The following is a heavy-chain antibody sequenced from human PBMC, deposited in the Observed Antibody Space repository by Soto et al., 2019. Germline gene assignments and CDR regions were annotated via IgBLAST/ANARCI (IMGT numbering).Heavy chain of an antibody. J-gene: IGHJ4*02. V-gene: IGHV3-23*01. Sequence: GGSLRLSCAASGFTFSSYAMSWVRQAPGKGLEWVSAISGSGGSTYYADSVKGRFTISRDNSKNTLYLQMNSLRAEDTAVYYCAKAFNYPYIVVVVAATSSGFDYWGQGTLVTVSS. D-gene: IGHD2-15*01. CDR3: AKAFNYPYIVVVVAATSSGFDY. CDR2: ISGSGGST. CDR1: GFTFSSYA.